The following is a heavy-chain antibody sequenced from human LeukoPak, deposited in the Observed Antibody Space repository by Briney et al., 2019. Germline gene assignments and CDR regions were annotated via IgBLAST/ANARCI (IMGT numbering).Heavy chain of an antibody. CDR3: AKDRTGLYFFDY. Sequence: PGGSLRLSCAASGFTFSSYAMSWVRQAPGKGLEWVSGLSGSGGTTYYADSVKGRFTISRDNSKNTLYLQMTGLRADDTALYYCAKDRTGLYFFDYWGQGTLVTVSS. V-gene: IGHV3-23*01. CDR1: GFTFSSYA. D-gene: IGHD3-9*01. J-gene: IGHJ4*02. CDR2: LSGSGGTT.